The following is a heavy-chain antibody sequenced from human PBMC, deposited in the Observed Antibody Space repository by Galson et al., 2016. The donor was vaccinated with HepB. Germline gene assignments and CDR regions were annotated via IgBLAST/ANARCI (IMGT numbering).Heavy chain of an antibody. CDR3: ARFSDYGGNYDWYFDL. CDR1: GFTFNSFG. CDR2: ISSSSSYI. Sequence: SLRLSCATSGFTFNSFGMLWVRQVPGKGLEWASSISSSSSYIYYADSVKGRFTISRDNAKNSLYLQMNSLRAEDTAVYYCARFSDYGGNYDWYFDLWGRGTLVTVSS. V-gene: IGHV3-21*01. D-gene: IGHD4-23*01. J-gene: IGHJ2*01.